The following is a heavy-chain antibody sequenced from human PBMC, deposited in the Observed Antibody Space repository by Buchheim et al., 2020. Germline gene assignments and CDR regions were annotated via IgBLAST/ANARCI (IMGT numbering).Heavy chain of an antibody. J-gene: IGHJ6*02. D-gene: IGHD3-16*01. CDR3: ARPRAWGSGMDV. CDR1: GGSFSGYY. V-gene: IGHV4-34*01. Sequence: QVQLQQRGAGLLKPSETLSLTCAVYGGSFSGYYWSWIRQPPGKGLEWIGEINHSGSTNYNPSLKSRVTITVDTSKNQFSLKLSSVTAADTAVYYCARPRAWGSGMDVWGQGTT. CDR2: INHSGST.